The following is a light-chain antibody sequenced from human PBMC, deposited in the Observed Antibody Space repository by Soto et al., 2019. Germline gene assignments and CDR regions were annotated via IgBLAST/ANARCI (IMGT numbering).Light chain of an antibody. CDR1: QSISSS. Sequence: GVTRWLANASMYTGERATLSCRASQSISSSLAWYQQQPGQAPRLLIYDASNRATGIPARFSGSGSGTDFTLTISILGPEDFAVYYCQLRSDWPPGFGQGTLLEIK. CDR2: DAS. V-gene: IGKV3-11*01. CDR3: QLRSDWPPG. J-gene: IGKJ5*01.